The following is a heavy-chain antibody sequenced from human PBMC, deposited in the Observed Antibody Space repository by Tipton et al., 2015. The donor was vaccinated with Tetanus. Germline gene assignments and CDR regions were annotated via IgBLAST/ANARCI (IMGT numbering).Heavy chain of an antibody. Sequence: TLSLTCTVSGDSITSFYWSWIRQPPGKGLEWIGEISPSGNTNYNPSLKSRVTISADTSRNQFSLTLSSVTAADTAVYYCARANYEFPKKGPFDSWGQGALVTVSS. CDR2: ISPSGNT. D-gene: IGHD3-3*01. CDR3: ARANYEFPKKGPFDS. J-gene: IGHJ4*02. V-gene: IGHV4-59*12. CDR1: GDSITSFY.